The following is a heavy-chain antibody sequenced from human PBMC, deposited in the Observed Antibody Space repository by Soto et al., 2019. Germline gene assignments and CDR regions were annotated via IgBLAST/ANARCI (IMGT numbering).Heavy chain of an antibody. Sequence: SGPTLVNPTETLTLTCTVSGFSLSNARMGVSWIRQPPGKALEWLAHIFSNDEKSYSTSLKSRLTISKDTSKSQVVLTMTNMDPVDTATYYCARIREYGSSRQYYYGMDVWGQGTTVTVSS. J-gene: IGHJ6*02. CDR1: GFSLSNARMG. D-gene: IGHD6-13*01. CDR3: ARIREYGSSRQYYYGMDV. CDR2: IFSNDEK. V-gene: IGHV2-26*01.